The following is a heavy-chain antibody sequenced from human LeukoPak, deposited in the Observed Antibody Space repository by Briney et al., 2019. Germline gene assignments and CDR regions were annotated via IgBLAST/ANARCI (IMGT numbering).Heavy chain of an antibody. CDR3: AKAALRYQLLSSLDY. CDR1: GFTFSTYS. Sequence: PGGSLRLSCAASGFTFSTYSMNWVSQAPGKGLEWVSAISGSGASTYYADSVKGRFTISRDNSKNTLYLQMNSLRAEDTAIYYCAKAALRYQLLSSLDYWGQGTLVTVSS. J-gene: IGHJ4*02. D-gene: IGHD2-2*01. V-gene: IGHV3-23*01. CDR2: ISGSGAST.